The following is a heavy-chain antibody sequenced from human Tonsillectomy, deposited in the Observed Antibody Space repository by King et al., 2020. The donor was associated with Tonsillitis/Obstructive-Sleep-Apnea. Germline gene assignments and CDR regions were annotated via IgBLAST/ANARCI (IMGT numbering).Heavy chain of an antibody. CDR3: ARGRGYTMVRGVTIGWFDP. Sequence: HVQLQQWGAGLLKPSETLSLTCAVYGGSFSGYYWSWIRQPPGKGLEWIGEINHSGSTNYNPSLKSRVTISVDTSKNQFSLKLSSFTAEDTAVYYCARGRGYTMVRGVTIGWFDPWGQGTLVTVSS. CDR2: INHSGST. D-gene: IGHD3-10*01. J-gene: IGHJ5*02. V-gene: IGHV4-34*01. CDR1: GGSFSGYY.